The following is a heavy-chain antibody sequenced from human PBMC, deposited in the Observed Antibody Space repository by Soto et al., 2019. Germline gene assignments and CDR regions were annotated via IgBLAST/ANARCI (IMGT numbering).Heavy chain of an antibody. CDR1: GYTFTDYW. J-gene: IGHJ4*02. V-gene: IGHV1-2*02. CDR2: IDLKNGET. D-gene: IGHD1-26*01. Sequence: GASVKVSCKASGYTFTDYWIHWVRQAPGQGPEWVARIDLKNGETKYAQVLEGRVTFTRDTSAGTVYMQLSSLTSEDTAVYYCARDDSGFSGSHYIDYFNYWGQGALVTVSS. CDR3: ARDDSGFSGSHYIDYFNY.